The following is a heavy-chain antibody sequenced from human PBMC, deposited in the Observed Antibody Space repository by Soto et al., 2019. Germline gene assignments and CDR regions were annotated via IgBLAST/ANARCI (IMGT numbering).Heavy chain of an antibody. CDR3: ARDTIPTGIAVAGTMYFKH. Sequence: ASVKVSCKASGYTFTGYYMHWVRQAPGQGLEWMGWINPNSGGTNYAQKFQGRVAMTRDTSISTAYMELSRLRSDDKAVYYCARDTIPTGIAVAGTMYFKHWGEGTLVTVSS. CDR2: INPNSGGT. V-gene: IGHV1-2*02. CDR1: GYTFTGYY. D-gene: IGHD6-19*01. J-gene: IGHJ1*01.